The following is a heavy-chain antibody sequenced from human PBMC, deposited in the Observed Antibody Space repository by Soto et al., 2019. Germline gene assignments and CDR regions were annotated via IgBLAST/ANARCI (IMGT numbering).Heavy chain of an antibody. V-gene: IGHV3-23*01. D-gene: IGHD3-3*01. CDR1: GFTFSSYA. J-gene: IGHJ2*01. CDR3: AKAPVLRFLEWLLLYFDL. Sequence: PGWSLRLSCAASGFTFSSYAMSWVRQAPGKGLEWVSAISGSGGSTYYADSVKGRFTISRDNSKNTLYLQMNSLRAEDTAVYYCAKAPVLRFLEWLLLYFDLWGRGTLVTVSS. CDR2: ISGSGGST.